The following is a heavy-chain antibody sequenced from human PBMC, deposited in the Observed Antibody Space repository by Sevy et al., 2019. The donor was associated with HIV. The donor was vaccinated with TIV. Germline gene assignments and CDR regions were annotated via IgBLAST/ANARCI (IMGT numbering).Heavy chain of an antibody. CDR1: GYTFTDSY. CDR2: INPYSGAT. CDR3: AREPKTCIGVRCLYFDN. D-gene: IGHD1-26*01. V-gene: IGHV1-2*02. J-gene: IGHJ4*02. Sequence: ASVKVSCKASGYTFTDSYLHWVRQAPGQGLEWMGWINPYSGATKYVQKFNDRVTMTRETSIRTAYMELSRLTYDDRAIYYCAREPKTCIGVRCLYFDNWGQGTLVTVSS.